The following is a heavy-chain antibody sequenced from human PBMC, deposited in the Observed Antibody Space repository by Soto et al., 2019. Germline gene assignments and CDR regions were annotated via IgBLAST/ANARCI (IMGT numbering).Heavy chain of an antibody. CDR2: IWYDGSNK. Sequence: GGSLRLSCAASGFTFSSYGMHWVRQAPCKGLEWVAVIWYDGSNKYYADSVKGRFTISRDNSKNTLYLQMNSLRAEDTAVYYCARVPHYYDFWSGYYDYGMDVWGQGTTVTVSS. V-gene: IGHV3-33*01. J-gene: IGHJ6*01. CDR1: GFTFSSYG. D-gene: IGHD3-3*01. CDR3: ARVPHYYDFWSGYYDYGMDV.